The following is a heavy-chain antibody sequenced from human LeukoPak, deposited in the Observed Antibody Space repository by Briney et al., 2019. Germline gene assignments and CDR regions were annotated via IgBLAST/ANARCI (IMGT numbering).Heavy chain of an antibody. CDR2: INHSGST. Sequence: SETLSLTCAVYGGSFSGYYWSWIRHPPGKGLEWIGEINHSGSTNFNPSLKSRVTISVDTSKNQFSLKLSSVTAADTAVYYCARVAGRITMVRGVNDWFDPWGQGTLVTVSS. V-gene: IGHV4-34*01. CDR3: ARVAGRITMVRGVNDWFDP. D-gene: IGHD3-10*01. J-gene: IGHJ5*02. CDR1: GGSFSGYY.